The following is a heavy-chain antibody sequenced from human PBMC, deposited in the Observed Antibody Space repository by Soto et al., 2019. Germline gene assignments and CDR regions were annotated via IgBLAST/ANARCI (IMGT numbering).Heavy chain of an antibody. CDR2: IRQDGREK. CDR1: GFSFSIYS. CDR3: ARDPDADPHRFDY. J-gene: IGHJ4*02. Sequence: EVQLVESGGGLVQPGGSLTLSCAAAGFSFSIYSMTWVRQAPGKGLEWVANIRQDGREKYYVDSVKGRFTISRDNAKNLLYLQMNSPRAEDTAVYFCARDPDADPHRFDYWGRGTLVTVSS. V-gene: IGHV3-7*03.